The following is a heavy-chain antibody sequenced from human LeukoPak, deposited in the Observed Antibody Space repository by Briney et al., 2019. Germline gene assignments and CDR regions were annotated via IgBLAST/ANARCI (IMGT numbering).Heavy chain of an antibody. CDR1: GGSISGYY. J-gene: IGHJ4*02. CDR2: IYYSGST. Sequence: PSETLSLTCTVSGGSISGYYWSWIRQPPGKGLEWIGYIYYSGSTNYNPSLKSRVTISVDTSKNQFSLKLSSVTAADTAVYYCARLDMIVVGAVDYWGQGTLVTVSS. D-gene: IGHD3-22*01. V-gene: IGHV4-59*08. CDR3: ARLDMIVVGAVDY.